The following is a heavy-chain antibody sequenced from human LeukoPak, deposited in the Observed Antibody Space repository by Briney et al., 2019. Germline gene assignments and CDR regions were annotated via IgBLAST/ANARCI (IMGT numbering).Heavy chain of an antibody. CDR1: GGSISSYY. V-gene: IGHV4-59*01. CDR2: IYYSGST. Sequence: PSKTLSLTCTVSGGSISSYYWSWIRQPPGKGLEWIGYIYYSGSTNYNPSLKSRVTISVDTSKNQFSLKLSSVTAADTAVYYCARLIVLRFLEGNYYGMDVWGQGTTVTVSS. J-gene: IGHJ6*02. CDR3: ARLIVLRFLEGNYYGMDV. D-gene: IGHD3-3*01.